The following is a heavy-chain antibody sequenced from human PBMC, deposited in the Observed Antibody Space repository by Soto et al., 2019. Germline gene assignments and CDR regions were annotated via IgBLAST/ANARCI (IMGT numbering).Heavy chain of an antibody. D-gene: IGHD5-12*01. Sequence: EVQLVESGGGLVQPGGSLRVSCAASGCTLSRYSMNWVRQAPGKGLEWLSYIDSTSATIYYAESVKGRLIISRDNAKNSLYLQMNSLRDEDTAVYYCARGGVATIFGDSWGQGTLVTVSS. CDR3: ARGGVATIFGDS. CDR1: GCTLSRYS. V-gene: IGHV3-48*02. CDR2: IDSTSATI. J-gene: IGHJ4*02.